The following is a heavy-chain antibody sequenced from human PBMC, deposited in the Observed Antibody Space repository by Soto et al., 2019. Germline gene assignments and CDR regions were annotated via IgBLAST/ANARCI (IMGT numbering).Heavy chain of an antibody. CDR2: IYYSGST. D-gene: IGHD4-17*01. V-gene: IGHV4-59*01. Sequence: PSETLSLTCTFCGGSLGSYYWIWIRQPPGKGLEWIGYIYYSGSTNYNPSLKSRVTISVDTSKNQFSLKLSSVTAADTAVYYCARRYGYAFDIWGQGTMVT. CDR3: ARRYGYAFDI. CDR1: GGSLGSYY. J-gene: IGHJ3*02.